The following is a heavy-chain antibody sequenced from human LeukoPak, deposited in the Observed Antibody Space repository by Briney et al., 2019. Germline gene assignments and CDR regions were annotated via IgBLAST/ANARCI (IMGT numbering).Heavy chain of an antibody. Sequence: GGPVKVSCKASGGTFSSYAISWVRQAPGQGLEWMGWISAYNGNTNYAQKLQGRVTMTTDTSTSTAYMELRSLRSDDTAVYYCARTRNRNYYGSGSYGCFDYWGQGTLVTVSS. D-gene: IGHD3-10*01. J-gene: IGHJ4*02. CDR1: GGTFSSYA. V-gene: IGHV1-18*01. CDR2: ISAYNGNT. CDR3: ARTRNRNYYGSGSYGCFDY.